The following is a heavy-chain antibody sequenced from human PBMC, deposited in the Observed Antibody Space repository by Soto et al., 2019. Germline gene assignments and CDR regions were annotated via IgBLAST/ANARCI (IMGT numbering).Heavy chain of an antibody. D-gene: IGHD2-15*01. V-gene: IGHV4-61*01. CDR3: ARLVASGGTLY. J-gene: IGHJ4*02. CDR1: GGAVSSGSSF. CDR2: INFNGRT. Sequence: QVQLQEWGPGVVKPSETLSLTCSVSGGAVSSGSSFWNWIRQPPGRGLEWIGFINFNGRTNYNPSFKSRVTMSVDMSRNQFSLSLRSVTGADTAVYFCARLVASGGTLYWGQGSLVTVSS.